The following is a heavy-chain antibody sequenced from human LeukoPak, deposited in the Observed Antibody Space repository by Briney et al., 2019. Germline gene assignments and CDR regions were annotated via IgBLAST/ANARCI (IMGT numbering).Heavy chain of an antibody. CDR3: AKHTIFGVVIPSRYGMDV. CDR2: ISGSGGST. CDR1: GLTFSSYA. V-gene: IGHV3-23*01. D-gene: IGHD3-3*01. Sequence: GGSLRLSCAASGLTFSSYAMSWVRQAPGKGLEWVSAISGSGGSTYYADSVKGRFTISRDDSKNTLYLQMNSLRAEDTAVYYCAKHTIFGVVIPSRYGMDVWGQGTTVTVSS. J-gene: IGHJ6*02.